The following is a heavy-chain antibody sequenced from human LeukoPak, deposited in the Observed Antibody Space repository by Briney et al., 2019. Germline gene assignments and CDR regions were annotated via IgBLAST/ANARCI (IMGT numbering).Heavy chain of an antibody. J-gene: IGHJ4*02. Sequence: PGRSLRLSCAASGFTFSSYAFHWVRQAPGKGLEWVAVISYDGINKYYPDSVKGRFTISRDTSKDTLYLQMNSLRAEDTAVYSCARGYCTDTSCYIDYWGQETLVTVSS. D-gene: IGHD2-2*01. CDR1: GFTFSSYA. V-gene: IGHV3-30*04. CDR3: ARGYCTDTSCYIDY. CDR2: ISYDGINK.